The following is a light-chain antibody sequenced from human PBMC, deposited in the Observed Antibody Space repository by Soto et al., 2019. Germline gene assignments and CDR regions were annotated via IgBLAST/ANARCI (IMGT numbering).Light chain of an antibody. V-gene: IGKV3-15*01. Sequence: EIVMTQSPATLSVSPGERATLSCRASQSVSSNSAWYQQKTGQAPRLLIYGASTRATGIPARFSGSGSGTEFTLTISSLQSEDFAVYYCQQYNNWLPGFGQGTKLEIK. J-gene: IGKJ2*03. CDR2: GAS. CDR3: QQYNNWLPG. CDR1: QSVSSN.